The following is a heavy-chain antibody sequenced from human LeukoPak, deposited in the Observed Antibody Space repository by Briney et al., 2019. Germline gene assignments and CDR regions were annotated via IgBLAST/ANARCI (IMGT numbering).Heavy chain of an antibody. J-gene: IGHJ6*02. CDR3: ARHVEEKGMDV. CDR2: IYTSGST. CDR1: GGSISSYY. D-gene: IGHD5-24*01. Sequence: SSETLSLTCTVSGGSISSYYWSWIRQPAGKGLEWIGRIYTSGSTSYNPSLKSRVTISVDTSKNQFSLKLSSVTAADTAVYFCARHVEEKGMDVWGQGTTVTVSS. V-gene: IGHV4-4*07.